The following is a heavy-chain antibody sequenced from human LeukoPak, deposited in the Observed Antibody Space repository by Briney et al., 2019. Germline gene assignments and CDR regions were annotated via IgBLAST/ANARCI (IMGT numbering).Heavy chain of an antibody. V-gene: IGHV4-39*01. CDR2: IYDSAST. CDR1: GGSISSSSYY. CDR3: SRSDISVAGIAY. Sequence: SETLSLTCIVSGGSISSSSYYWGWIRQPPRKWLEGIGSIYDSASTYYNPSLKSRVTISVDTSKNRFSLELSAVTAADTAVYYCSRSDISVAGIAYWGQGTLVTVSS. J-gene: IGHJ4*01. D-gene: IGHD6-13*01.